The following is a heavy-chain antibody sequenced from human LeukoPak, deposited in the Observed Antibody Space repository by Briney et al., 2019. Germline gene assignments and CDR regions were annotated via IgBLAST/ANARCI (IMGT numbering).Heavy chain of an antibody. D-gene: IGHD3/OR15-3a*01. Sequence: GGSLRLSCSASGFTFSSYAMHWVRQAPGNGPEYVSAISSNGGSTYYADSVKGRFTISRDTAKNTLYLQMSSLGPEDTAVYYCVKGTGTKYYYYGMDVWGQGTTVTVSS. V-gene: IGHV3-64D*06. CDR2: ISSNGGST. CDR1: GFTFSSYA. J-gene: IGHJ6*02. CDR3: VKGTGTKYYYYGMDV.